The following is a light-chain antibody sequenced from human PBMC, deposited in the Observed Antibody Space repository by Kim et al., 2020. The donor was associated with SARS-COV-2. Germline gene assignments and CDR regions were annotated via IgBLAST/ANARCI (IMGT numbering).Light chain of an antibody. V-gene: IGLV3-21*02. CDR3: QVWDDGSLV. CDR1: SIGSEG. J-gene: IGLJ3*02. Sequence: SVAPGGPATLTCGGNSIGSEGVHWYQQKPGQAPVLVVHDDSDRPSGIPERFSGSNSGNTATLTIIRAEAGDEADYFCQVWDDGSLVFGGGTQLTVL. CDR2: DDS.